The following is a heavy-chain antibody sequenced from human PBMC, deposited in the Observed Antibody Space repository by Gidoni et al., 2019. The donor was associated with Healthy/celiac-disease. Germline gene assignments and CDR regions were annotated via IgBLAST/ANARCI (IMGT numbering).Heavy chain of an antibody. CDR3: AKAGTGSIAARGVYYYYGMDV. V-gene: IGHV3-23*01. D-gene: IGHD6-6*01. J-gene: IGHJ6*02. Sequence: AASGFTFSSYAMSWVRQAPGKGLEWVSAISGSGGSTYYADSVKGRFTISRDNSKNTLYLQMNSLRAEDTAVYYCAKAGTGSIAARGVYYYYGMDVWGQGTTVTVSS. CDR2: ISGSGGST. CDR1: GFTFSSYA.